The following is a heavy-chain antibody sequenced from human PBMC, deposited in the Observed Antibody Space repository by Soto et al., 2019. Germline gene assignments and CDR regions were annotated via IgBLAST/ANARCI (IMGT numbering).Heavy chain of an antibody. CDR1: GYSFTSYW. V-gene: IGHV5-10-1*01. CDR2: IDPSDSYT. D-gene: IGHD6-19*01. Sequence: ESLKISCKGSGYSFTSYWISWVRQMPGKGLEWMGRIDPSDSYTNYSPSFQGHVTISADKSISTAYLQWSSLKASDTAMYYCARHRGIAVAGTYYYYGMDVWGQGTTVTVSS. J-gene: IGHJ6*02. CDR3: ARHRGIAVAGTYYYYGMDV.